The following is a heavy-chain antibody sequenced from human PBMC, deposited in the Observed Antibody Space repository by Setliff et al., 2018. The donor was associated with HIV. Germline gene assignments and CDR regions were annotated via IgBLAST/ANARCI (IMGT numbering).Heavy chain of an antibody. CDR1: GGSISSGAYY. Sequence: SETLSLTCTVSGGSISSGAYYWTWIRQHPGKGLEWIGYIYYSGITHYNPSLKSRVTISVDTSKNQFSLNLNSVTVADTAVYYCARDRSTWNYGKNYMDVWGKGTTVTVS. V-gene: IGHV4-31*03. CDR2: IYYSGIT. CDR3: ARDRSTWNYGKNYMDV. D-gene: IGHD1-7*01. J-gene: IGHJ6*03.